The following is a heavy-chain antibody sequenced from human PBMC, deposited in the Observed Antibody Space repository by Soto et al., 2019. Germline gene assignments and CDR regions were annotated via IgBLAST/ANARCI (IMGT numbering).Heavy chain of an antibody. V-gene: IGHV3-30*03. J-gene: IGHJ6*02. CDR1: GFTFSSYG. Sequence: QVQLVESGGGVVQPGRSLRLSCAASGFTFSSYGMHWVRQAPGEGLEWAAFISYDGSNKYYADSVKGRFTISRDNSKNTLFLQMSRLRAEDTAVYYCARGMVRGVSDYGMDVWGQGTTVTVSS. D-gene: IGHD3-10*01. CDR3: ARGMVRGVSDYGMDV. CDR2: ISYDGSNK.